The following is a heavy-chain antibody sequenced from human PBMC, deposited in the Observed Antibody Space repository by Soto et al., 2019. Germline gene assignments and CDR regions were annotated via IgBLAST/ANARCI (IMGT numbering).Heavy chain of an antibody. J-gene: IGHJ4*02. CDR1: GFTFSSYW. Sequence: GVPLRLSCAASGFTFSSYWMHWVRQAPGKGLVWVSRINSDGSSTSYADSVKGRFTISRDNAKNTLYLQMNSLRAEDTAVYYCAIRASYYDSSGYFDYWGQGTLVTVSS. V-gene: IGHV3-74*01. CDR2: INSDGSST. D-gene: IGHD3-22*01. CDR3: AIRASYYDSSGYFDY.